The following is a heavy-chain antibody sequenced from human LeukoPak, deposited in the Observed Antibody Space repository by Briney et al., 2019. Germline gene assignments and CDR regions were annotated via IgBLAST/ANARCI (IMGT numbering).Heavy chain of an antibody. CDR3: ARGGLWVVRPVDY. Sequence: SETLSLTCAVDGGSFSGYYWSWIRQPPGKGLEWIGEVNHSGSTNYNPSLKSRVTISVDTSKNQFSLKLSSVTAADTAVYYCARGGLWVVRPVDYWGQGTLVTVSS. D-gene: IGHD3-10*01. V-gene: IGHV4-34*01. J-gene: IGHJ4*02. CDR1: GGSFSGYY. CDR2: VNHSGST.